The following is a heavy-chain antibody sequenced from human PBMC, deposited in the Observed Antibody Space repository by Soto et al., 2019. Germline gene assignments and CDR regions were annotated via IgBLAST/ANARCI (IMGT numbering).Heavy chain of an antibody. Sequence: SETLSLTCTVSGGSISSYYWSWIRQPPGKGLEWIGYIYYSGSTNYNPSLKSRVTISVDTSKNQFSLKLSSVTAADTAVYYCASGKRGYSYGFNYWGQGPLVTVSS. CDR3: ASGKRGYSYGFNY. J-gene: IGHJ4*02. CDR1: GGSISSYY. V-gene: IGHV4-59*01. CDR2: IYYSGST. D-gene: IGHD5-18*01.